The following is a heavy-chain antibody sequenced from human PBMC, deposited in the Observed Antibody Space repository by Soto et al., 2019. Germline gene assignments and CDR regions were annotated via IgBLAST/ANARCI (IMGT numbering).Heavy chain of an antibody. CDR1: GYSFTSYW. V-gene: IGHV5-51*01. CDR2: IYPGDSDT. J-gene: IGHJ3*02. Sequence: WLSLKISCKGSGYSFTSYWTGWVRHMPLNGLEWMVIIYPGDSDTRYSPSFQGQVTISADKSISTAYLQWSSLKASDTAMYYCARPLVGATDAFDIWGQGTMVTVSS. CDR3: ARPLVGATDAFDI. D-gene: IGHD1-26*01.